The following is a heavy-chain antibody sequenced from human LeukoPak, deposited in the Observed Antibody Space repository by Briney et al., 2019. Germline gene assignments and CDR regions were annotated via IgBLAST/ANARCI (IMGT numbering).Heavy chain of an antibody. CDR3: AREAAAGVYYYYYYMDV. Sequence: GGSLRLSCAASGFTFDDYAMHWVRQAPGKGLEWVSGISWNSGSIGYADSVKGRFTISRDNAKNSLYLQMNSLRAEDTALYYCAREAAAGVYYYYYYMDVWGKGTTVTVSS. D-gene: IGHD6-13*01. CDR1: GFTFDDYA. J-gene: IGHJ6*03. V-gene: IGHV3-9*01. CDR2: ISWNSGSI.